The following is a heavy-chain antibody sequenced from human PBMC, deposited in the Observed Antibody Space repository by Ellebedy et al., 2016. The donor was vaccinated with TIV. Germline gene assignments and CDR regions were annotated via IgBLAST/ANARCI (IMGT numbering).Heavy chain of an antibody. CDR3: TTTMYYYDSGGYPTGDVLDI. J-gene: IGHJ3*02. Sequence: PGGSLRLSCAASRFTFSNAWMNSVCQAPGQGLEVVGRFKSKADGGTTDYAAPVKGRFTISRDDSKNTLYLQMNSLKTEDTAVYYCTTTMYYYDSGGYPTGDVLDIWGQGTIVTVSS. D-gene: IGHD3-22*01. V-gene: IGHV3-15*07. CDR1: RFTFSNAW. CDR2: FKSKADGGTT.